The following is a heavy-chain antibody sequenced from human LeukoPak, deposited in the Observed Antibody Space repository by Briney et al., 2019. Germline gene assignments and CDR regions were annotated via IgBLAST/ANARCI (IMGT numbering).Heavy chain of an antibody. D-gene: IGHD3-16*01. J-gene: IGHJ6*03. CDR3: ARQGAGGYYYYYYYMDV. CDR1: GGSISSYY. CDR2: IYTSGST. Sequence: PSETLSLTCTVSGGSISSYYWSWIRQPPGKGLEWIGYIYTSGSTNYNPPPKSRVTISVDTSKNQFSLKLSSVTAADTAVYYCARQGAGGYYYYYYYMDVWGKGTTVTVSS. V-gene: IGHV4-4*09.